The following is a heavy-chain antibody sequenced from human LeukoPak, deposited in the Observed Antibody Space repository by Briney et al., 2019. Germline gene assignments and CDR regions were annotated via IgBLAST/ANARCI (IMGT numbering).Heavy chain of an antibody. CDR2: VDYSGST. Sequence: PSETLSLTCTVSGGSISSYYWSWIRRPSGKGLEWLGYVDYSGSTAYNPSLNGRVAISPDTSKNQFSLKLRSVTAADTAVYYCARLNGGNWGPGILVTVSS. CDR1: GGSISSYY. V-gene: IGHV4-59*08. D-gene: IGHD4-23*01. CDR3: ARLNGGN. J-gene: IGHJ4*02.